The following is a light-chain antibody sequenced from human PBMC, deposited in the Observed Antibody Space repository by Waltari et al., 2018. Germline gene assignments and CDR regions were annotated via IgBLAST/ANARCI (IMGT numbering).Light chain of an antibody. V-gene: IGKV4-1*01. J-gene: IGKJ2*01. CDR3: QQYYSTPNT. Sequence: DIVMTQSPDSLGVSLGERATINCKSSQSVLHTNNKDYLAWHQQKPGQPPKLLIYWASTREFGVPDRFSGSGSGTSFTLTISSLQAEDVAVYYCQQYYSTPNTFGQGTKLEIK. CDR2: WAS. CDR1: QSVLHTNNKDY.